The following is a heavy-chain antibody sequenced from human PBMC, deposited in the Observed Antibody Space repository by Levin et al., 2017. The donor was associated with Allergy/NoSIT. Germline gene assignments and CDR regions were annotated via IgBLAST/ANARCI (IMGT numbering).Heavy chain of an antibody. CDR3: ARDASYYGSGTNGDYSDY. CDR2: IKPDGSAK. Sequence: GGSLRLSCAAPGFTFSIYWMSWVRQAPGKGLEWVANIKPDGSAKYYMDSVKGRFTISRDNAKNSLYLQMNSLRAEDTAVYYCARDASYYGSGTNGDYSDYWGQGTLVTVSS. CDR1: GFTFSIYW. D-gene: IGHD3-10*01. V-gene: IGHV3-7*04. J-gene: IGHJ4*02.